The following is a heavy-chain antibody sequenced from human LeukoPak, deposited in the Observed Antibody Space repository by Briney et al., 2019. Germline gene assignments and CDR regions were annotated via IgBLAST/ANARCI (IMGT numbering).Heavy chain of an antibody. J-gene: IGHJ4*02. CDR2: VNPNSGDT. CDR1: GRSLTDYY. D-gene: IGHD5-12*01. CDR3: AKNPYEYYFDS. V-gene: IGHV1-2*02. Sequence: ASVKVSCKASGRSLTDYYMHWLRQAPGQGLEWMGWVNPNSGDTNYAQKFQGRVTMTRDTSISTAYMELSRLTSDDTAVYYCAKNPYEYYFDSWGQGTLVTVSS.